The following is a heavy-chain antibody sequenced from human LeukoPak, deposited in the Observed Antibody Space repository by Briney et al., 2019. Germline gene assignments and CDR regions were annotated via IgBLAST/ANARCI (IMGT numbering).Heavy chain of an antibody. Sequence: GSPRTSCAASGFTFSSYSMNWGRPAPGKGLEWGSFNSSGSRYINYAGSVKGRFTISGDNAKNSLYLQMNSLRAEDTAVYYCARDSDKVHDDVWGSYRSGNWFDPWGQGTLVTVSS. CDR1: GFTFSSYS. V-gene: IGHV3-21*01. CDR2: NSSGSRYI. CDR3: ARDSDKVHDDVWGSYRSGNWFDP. D-gene: IGHD3-16*02. J-gene: IGHJ5*02.